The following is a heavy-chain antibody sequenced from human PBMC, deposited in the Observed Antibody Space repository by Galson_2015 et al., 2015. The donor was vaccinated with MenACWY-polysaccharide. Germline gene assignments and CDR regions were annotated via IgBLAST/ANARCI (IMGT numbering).Heavy chain of an antibody. Sequence: SVKVSCKASGNTLSSYLMNWVRQAPGQRPEWMGWINAANDNTKYSQKFQGRVTITRDTSATTAYMELSSLRSEDTAVYYCARAGDGYRWDYWGQGTLVTVSS. J-gene: IGHJ4*02. D-gene: IGHD5-24*01. CDR2: INAANDNT. CDR3: ARAGDGYRWDY. V-gene: IGHV1-3*01. CDR1: GNTLSSYL.